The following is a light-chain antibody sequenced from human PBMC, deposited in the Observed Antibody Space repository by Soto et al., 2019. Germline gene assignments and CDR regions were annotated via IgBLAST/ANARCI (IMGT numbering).Light chain of an antibody. V-gene: IGLV1-44*01. Sequence: QSVLTQPPSASGTPGQRVTISCSGSNSNIGSFTVNWYQQLPGTAPKLLIYGNNQRPSGVPDRFSGSKSGNSASLAISGLQSEDEADNYCAAWDDRLNGSFVFGTGRKV. CDR2: GNN. CDR1: NSNIGSFT. J-gene: IGLJ1*01. CDR3: AAWDDRLNGSFV.